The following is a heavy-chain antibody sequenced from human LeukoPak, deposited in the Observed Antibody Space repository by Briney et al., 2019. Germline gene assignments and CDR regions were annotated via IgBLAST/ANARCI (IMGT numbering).Heavy chain of an antibody. CDR2: VFNNGGT. V-gene: IGHV4-59*01. Sequence: SETLSLTCSVSGGSIGSYHWNWIRQPSGKGLEWIGIVFNNGGTKHNPSLKSRVAISVDTSKNQFALKLSSVTAPDTAVYYCVASYGGYVLDYWGQGALVIVSS. J-gene: IGHJ4*02. D-gene: IGHD5-12*01. CDR1: GGSIGSYH. CDR3: VASYGGYVLDY.